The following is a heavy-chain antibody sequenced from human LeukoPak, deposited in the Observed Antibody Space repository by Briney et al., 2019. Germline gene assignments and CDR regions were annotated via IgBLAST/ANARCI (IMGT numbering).Heavy chain of an antibody. Sequence: SETLSLTCAVYGGTFSGYYWSWIRQPPGKGLEWIGEISHSGSTNYTPSLKSRVTISVDTSKNQFSLKLSSVTAADTAVYYCARLWFGESNDYWGQGTLVTVSS. D-gene: IGHD3-10*01. CDR3: ARLWFGESNDY. CDR1: GGTFSGYY. CDR2: ISHSGST. J-gene: IGHJ4*02. V-gene: IGHV4-34*01.